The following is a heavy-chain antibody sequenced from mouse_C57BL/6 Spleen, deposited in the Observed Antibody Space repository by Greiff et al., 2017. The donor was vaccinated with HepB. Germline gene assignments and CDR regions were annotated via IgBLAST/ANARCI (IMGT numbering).Heavy chain of an antibody. Sequence: VQLQQSGAELVRPGASVTLSCKASGYTFTDYEMHWVKQTPVHGLEWIGAIDPETGGTAYNQKFKGKAILTADKSSSTAYMELRSLTSEDSAVYYCTRGYYSNYVAWFAYWGQGTLVTVSA. V-gene: IGHV1-15*01. CDR2: IDPETGGT. CDR1: GYTFTDYE. CDR3: TRGYYSNYVAWFAY. J-gene: IGHJ3*01. D-gene: IGHD2-5*01.